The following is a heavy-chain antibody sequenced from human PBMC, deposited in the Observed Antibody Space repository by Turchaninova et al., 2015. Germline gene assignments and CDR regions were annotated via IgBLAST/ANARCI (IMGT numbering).Heavy chain of an antibody. CDR1: GFTFSIYW. Sequence: EVQLVESGGGLVQPGGSLRLSCAASGFTFSIYWMHWVRPAPGKGLGWVSRINSGGSSTSYGGPVKGRFTNARDNAKNTLYLQMNSLRAEDTAVYYCARSNEYSSSSYAFDIWGQGTMVAVSS. J-gene: IGHJ3*02. V-gene: IGHV3-74*01. CDR2: INSGGSST. CDR3: ARSNEYSSSSYAFDI. D-gene: IGHD6-6*01.